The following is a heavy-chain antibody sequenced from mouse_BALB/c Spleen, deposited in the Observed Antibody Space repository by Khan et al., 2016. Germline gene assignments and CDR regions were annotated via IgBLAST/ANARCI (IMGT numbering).Heavy chain of an antibody. D-gene: IGHD1-1*01. CDR1: GFDFSRYW. J-gene: IGHJ2*01. Sequence: EVKLLEPGGGLVQPGGSLKLSCAASGFDFSRYWMSWVRQAPGKGLEWIGEINPDSSTINYTPSLKDKFIISRDNAKNTLYLQMSKVRSEDTALXYCARLYYYGSSDYWGQGTTLTVSS. V-gene: IGHV4-1*02. CDR3: ARLYYYGSSDY. CDR2: INPDSSTI.